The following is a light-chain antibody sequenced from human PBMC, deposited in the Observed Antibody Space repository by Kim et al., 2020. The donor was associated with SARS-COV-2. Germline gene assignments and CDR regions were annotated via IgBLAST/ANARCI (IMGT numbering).Light chain of an antibody. CDR3: QQYGSSPGT. J-gene: IGKJ1*01. Sequence: LSPGERATRSGRASQSVSSNSLAWYHQKPGQAPRLLIYDASRRASGTPDRLSGSGSGTDFTLTISRLEPEDFAVYYCQQYGSSPGTFGQGTKVEI. CDR1: QSVSSNS. V-gene: IGKV3-20*01. CDR2: DAS.